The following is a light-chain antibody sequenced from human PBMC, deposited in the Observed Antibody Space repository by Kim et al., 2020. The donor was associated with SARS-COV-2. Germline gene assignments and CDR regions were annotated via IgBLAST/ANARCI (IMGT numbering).Light chain of an antibody. Sequence: QSITSSSTGTSSDVGAYNYVSWYQQHPGKAPKLMIFDVNKRPSGLSNRFSGSKSGNTASLTISGLQAEDEADYYCSSYASTRSYVFGSGTKVTVL. CDR2: DVN. CDR1: SSDVGAYNY. V-gene: IGLV2-14*03. J-gene: IGLJ1*01. CDR3: SSYASTRSYV.